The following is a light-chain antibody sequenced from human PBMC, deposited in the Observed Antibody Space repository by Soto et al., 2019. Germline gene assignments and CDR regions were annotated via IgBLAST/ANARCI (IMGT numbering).Light chain of an antibody. V-gene: IGKV2-30*01. CDR2: MVS. J-gene: IGKJ1*01. Sequence: DVVMTQSPLSLPVTLGQPASISCRSSQSLVYSDGHTYLIWFQQRPGQSPRRLIYMVSNRDSGVPDRFSGSGSVTEFTLKISRVEAEDVGVYYCMQGSHWPWTFGQGTKVDIK. CDR1: QSLVYSDGHTY. CDR3: MQGSHWPWT.